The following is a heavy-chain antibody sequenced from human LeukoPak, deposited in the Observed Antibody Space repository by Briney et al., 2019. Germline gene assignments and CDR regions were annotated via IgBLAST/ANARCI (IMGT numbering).Heavy chain of an antibody. V-gene: IGHV1-2*02. Sequence: GASVKVSCKASGYTFTGYYMHWVRQAPGQGLEWMGWINPNSGGTNYAQKFQGRVTMTRDTSISTAYMELSRLRSDDTAVYYCARIDGYCSGGSCYSEDYWGQGTLVTVSS. CDR1: GYTFTGYY. CDR2: INPNSGGT. J-gene: IGHJ4*02. CDR3: ARIDGYCSGGSCYSEDY. D-gene: IGHD2-15*01.